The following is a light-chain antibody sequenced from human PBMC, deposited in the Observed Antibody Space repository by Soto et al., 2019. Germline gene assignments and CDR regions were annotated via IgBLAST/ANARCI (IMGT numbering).Light chain of an antibody. CDR3: QQYGSSGT. Sequence: EIVLAQSPGTLSLCPGERATLSCRASQSVRSSYLAWYQQNPGQAPRLLIYGASNRATGIPDRFSGSGSGTDFTLTISRLEPEDFAVYYCQQYGSSGTFGQGTKVDIK. CDR1: QSVRSSY. CDR2: GAS. J-gene: IGKJ1*01. V-gene: IGKV3-20*01.